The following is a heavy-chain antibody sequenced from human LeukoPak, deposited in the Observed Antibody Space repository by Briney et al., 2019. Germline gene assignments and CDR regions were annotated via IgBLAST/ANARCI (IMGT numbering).Heavy chain of an antibody. CDR3: ARTSPTPHFDF. D-gene: IGHD4-17*01. CDR1: GFTFTTYW. V-gene: IGHV3-74*01. Sequence: PGGSLRLSCVASGFTFTTYWMHWVRQAPGKGLVWVSRINGDGSNSNYADSVKGRFTISRDNARNTLYLQMNGLRAEDTALYYCARTSPTPHFDFWGQGTLVTVSS. CDR2: INGDGSNS. J-gene: IGHJ4*02.